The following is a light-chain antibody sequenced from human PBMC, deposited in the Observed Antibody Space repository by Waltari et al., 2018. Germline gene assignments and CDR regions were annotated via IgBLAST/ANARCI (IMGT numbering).Light chain of an antibody. CDR2: DVN. V-gene: IGLV2-11*01. CDR1: SSDVGGYDY. Sequence: QSALTQPRSVSGSPGHSVTIPCTGTSSDVGGYDYVSWYQQHPGKAPKLVIYDVNTRPSGVPDRFSGSKSGNTASLTISGLQADDEADYNCCSYAGRATWAFGGGTKLTVL. J-gene: IGLJ3*02. CDR3: CSYAGRATWA.